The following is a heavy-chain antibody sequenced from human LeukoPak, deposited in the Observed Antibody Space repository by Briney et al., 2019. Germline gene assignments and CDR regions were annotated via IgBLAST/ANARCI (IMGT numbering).Heavy chain of an antibody. CDR2: MSGSGGST. CDR1: GFTFSSYA. V-gene: IGHV3-23*01. Sequence: GGSLRLSCAASGFTFSSYAMSWVRQAPGKGPEWVSAMSGSGGSTYSADSVKGRFTISRDNSKKTLYLQMNSLRAEDTAVYYCAKGIGTGNYYDSSGYYSDYWGQGTLVTVSS. J-gene: IGHJ4*02. CDR3: AKGIGTGNYYDSSGYYSDY. D-gene: IGHD3-22*01.